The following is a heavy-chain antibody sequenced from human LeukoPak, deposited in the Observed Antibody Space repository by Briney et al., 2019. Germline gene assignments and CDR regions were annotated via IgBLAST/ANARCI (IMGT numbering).Heavy chain of an antibody. CDR3: ARGVTSSSTSAPPPALDI. J-gene: IGHJ3*02. D-gene: IGHD2/OR15-2a*01. CDR2: INHSGST. Sequence: SETLSLTCAVYGGSFSGYYWSWIRQPPGKGLEWIGEINHSGSTNYNPSLKSRVTISVDTSKNQFSLKLTSVTAADTAVYYCARGVTSSSTSAPPPALDIWGQGTRVTVSS. V-gene: IGHV4-34*01. CDR1: GGSFSGYY.